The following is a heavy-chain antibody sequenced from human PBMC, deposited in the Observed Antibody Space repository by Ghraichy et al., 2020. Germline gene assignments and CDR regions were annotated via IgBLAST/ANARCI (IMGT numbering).Heavy chain of an antibody. D-gene: IGHD4-17*01. V-gene: IGHV3-53*01. CDR2: IYNTGYT. J-gene: IGHJ4*02. CDR1: GFTVSSNY. CDR3: ASLTTGIDC. Sequence: GGSLRLSCAASGFTVSSNYMTWVRQAPGKGLEWVSIIYNTGYTYYAGSVKGRFTISRDNSKNTLYLQMNSLRAEDTAMYYCASLTTGIDCWGQGTLVTVSS.